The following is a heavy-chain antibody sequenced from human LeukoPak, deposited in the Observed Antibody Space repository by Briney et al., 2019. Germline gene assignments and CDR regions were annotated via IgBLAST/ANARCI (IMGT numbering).Heavy chain of an antibody. J-gene: IGHJ4*02. CDR2: IYYSGST. CDR1: GGSISSYY. CDR3: ARVGFGELLSAKYEYYFNY. V-gene: IGHV4-59*01. D-gene: IGHD3-10*01. Sequence: SETLSLTCTVSGGSISSYYWSWIRQPPGKGLEWIGYIYYSGSTNYNPSLKSRVTISVDTSKNQFSLKLSSVTAADTAVYYCARVGFGELLSAKYEYYFNYWGQGTLVTVPS.